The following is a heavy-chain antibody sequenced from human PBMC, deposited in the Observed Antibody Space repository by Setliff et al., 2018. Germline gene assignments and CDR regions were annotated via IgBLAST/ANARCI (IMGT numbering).Heavy chain of an antibody. CDR2: IYFGGNT. CDR3: ARDASASDGRNAFDI. D-gene: IGHD1-26*01. Sequence: SETLSLTCTVSGGSISSSGYYWDWIRQPPGKGLEWIGNIYFGGNTYFNPSFKSRVTMSIDTSNSQFSLKLSSVTAADTAIYYCARDASASDGRNAFDIWGQGTMVTVSS. V-gene: IGHV4-39*07. J-gene: IGHJ3*02. CDR1: GGSISSSGYY.